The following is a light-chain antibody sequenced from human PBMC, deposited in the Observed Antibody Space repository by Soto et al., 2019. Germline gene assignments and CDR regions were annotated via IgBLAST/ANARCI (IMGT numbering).Light chain of an antibody. Sequence: DIQMTQSPSSLSASVGDRVTITCRASQGISSNLVWYQQKPGEIPRLLIFAASTLQSGVPSRFSGSGSGTDFALTISSLQPEDVATYYCQHHYSLPLTFGPGT. V-gene: IGKV1-27*01. J-gene: IGKJ3*01. CDR2: AAS. CDR1: QGISSN. CDR3: QHHYSLPLT.